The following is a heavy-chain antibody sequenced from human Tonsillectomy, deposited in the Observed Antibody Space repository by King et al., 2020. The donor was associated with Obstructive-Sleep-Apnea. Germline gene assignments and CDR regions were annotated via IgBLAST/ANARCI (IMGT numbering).Heavy chain of an antibody. J-gene: IGHJ3*02. CDR2: IWYDGTNK. CDR1: GFTFSRYG. V-gene: IGHV3-33*03. CDR3: ANEPDDYSSHCGAFDI. D-gene: IGHD4-11*01. Sequence: VQLVESGGGVVQPGRSLRLSCAASGFTFSRYGMHWVRQAPGKGLGWVAGIWYDGTNKFYADSVKGRFTISRDNSKNTLYLEMDSLRADDTAVYYCANEPDDYSSHCGAFDIWGQGTMVTVSS.